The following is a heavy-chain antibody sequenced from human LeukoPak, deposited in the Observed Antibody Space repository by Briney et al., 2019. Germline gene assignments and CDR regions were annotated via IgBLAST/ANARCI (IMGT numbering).Heavy chain of an antibody. V-gene: IGHV3-30*04. D-gene: IGHD2-15*01. J-gene: IGHJ6*03. CDR1: GFTFSSYA. Sequence: GGSLRLSCAASGFTFSSYAMHWVRQAPGKGLEWVAVISYDGSNKYYADSVKGRFTISRDNSKNTLYLQMNSLRAEDTAVYYCARTYCSGGSCYRDYYYYMDVWGKGTTVTVSS. CDR2: ISYDGSNK. CDR3: ARTYCSGGSCYRDYYYYMDV.